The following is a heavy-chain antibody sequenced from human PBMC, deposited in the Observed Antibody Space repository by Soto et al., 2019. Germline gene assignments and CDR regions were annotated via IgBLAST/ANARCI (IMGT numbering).Heavy chain of an antibody. CDR3: AKVITSWNWNYAAPVYYYYGMDV. J-gene: IGHJ6*02. CDR2: ISYDGSNK. CDR1: GFTFSKYA. V-gene: IGHV3-30*18. Sequence: SLRLSCAASGFTFSKYALTWVRQSPGKGLEWVSVISYDGSNKYYADSVKGRFTISRDNSKNTLYLQMNSLRAEDTAVYYCAKVITSWNWNYAAPVYYYYGMDVWGQGTTVTVSS. D-gene: IGHD1-7*01.